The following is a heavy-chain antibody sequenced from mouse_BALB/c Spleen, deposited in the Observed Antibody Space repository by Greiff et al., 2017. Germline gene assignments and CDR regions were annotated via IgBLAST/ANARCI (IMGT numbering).Heavy chain of an antibody. CDR2: IYPGNSDT. D-gene: IGHD2-4*01. J-gene: IGHJ4*01. CDR3: TRYRLRLYAMDY. V-gene: IGHV1-5*01. CDR1: GYSFTSYW. Sequence: VQLQQSGTVLARPGASVKMSCKASGYSFTSYWMHWVKQRPGQGLEWIGAIYPGNSDTSYNQKFKGKAKLTAVTSASTAYMELSSLTNEDSAVYYCTRYRLRLYAMDYWGQGTSVTVSS.